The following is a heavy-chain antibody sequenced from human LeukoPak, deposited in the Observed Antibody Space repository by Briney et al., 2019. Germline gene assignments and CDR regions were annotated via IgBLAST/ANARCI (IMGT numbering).Heavy chain of an antibody. V-gene: IGHV3-23*01. CDR2: ISGSGGST. Sequence: GGSLRLSCAASGFTFSSYWMHWVRQAPGKGLEWVSTISGSGGSTYYADSVKGRFTISRDNSKNRLYLRRNSLRPEETAIYYCAKVQDYDILTGYYIAGGSFHYWGQGTLVTVSS. D-gene: IGHD3-9*01. J-gene: IGHJ4*02. CDR3: AKVQDYDILTGYYIAGGSFHY. CDR1: GFTFSSYW.